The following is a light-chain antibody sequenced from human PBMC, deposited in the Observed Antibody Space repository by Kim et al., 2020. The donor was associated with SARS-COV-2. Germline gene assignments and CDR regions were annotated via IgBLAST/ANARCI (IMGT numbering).Light chain of an antibody. J-gene: IGKJ1*01. CDR2: DAS. CDR3: QQYGTSPPWT. CDR1: QSVSNSY. Sequence: PGERSTRSCRAIQSVSNSYLAWYQQKPGQAPRLLMYDASRRATGIADRSSGSVSGTDFTLTITRLEPEDFAVYYCQQYGTSPPWTFGQGTKVDIK. V-gene: IGKV3-20*01.